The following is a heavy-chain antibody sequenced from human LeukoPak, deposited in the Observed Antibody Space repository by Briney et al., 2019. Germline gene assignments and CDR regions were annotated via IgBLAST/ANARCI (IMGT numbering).Heavy chain of an antibody. CDR2: MSGSGGST. CDR3: AKEMFCSSTSCYRFPTGDY. CDR1: GLTFSSYA. V-gene: IGHV3-23*01. J-gene: IGHJ4*02. D-gene: IGHD2-2*02. Sequence: GGSLRLSCAASGLTFSSYAMSWVRQAPGKGLEWVSAMSGSGGSTYYADSVKGRFTISRDNSKNTLYLQMNSLRAEDTAVYYCAKEMFCSSTSCYRFPTGDYWGQGTLVTVSS.